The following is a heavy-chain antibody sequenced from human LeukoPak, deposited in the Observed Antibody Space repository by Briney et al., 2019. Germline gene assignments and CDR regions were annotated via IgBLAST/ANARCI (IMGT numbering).Heavy chain of an antibody. CDR2: IYYSGST. CDR3: AREDSSGYYPGDY. CDR1: GVSLSDYY. J-gene: IGHJ4*02. Sequence: SETLSLTCAVYGVSLSDYYWSWIRQPPGKGLEWIGSIYYSGSTYYNPSLKGRVTISVDTSKNQFSLKLSSVTAADTAVYYCAREDSSGYYPGDYWGQGTLVTVSS. D-gene: IGHD3-22*01. V-gene: IGHV4-34*01.